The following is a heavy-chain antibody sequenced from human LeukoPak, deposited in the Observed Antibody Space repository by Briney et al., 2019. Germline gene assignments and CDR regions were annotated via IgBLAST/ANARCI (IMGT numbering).Heavy chain of an antibody. Sequence: SESLSLTCTVSGGSLSGFFWSWIRQPPGKGLEWIGYIHDNGQTDYNPSLKSRVTIAQDTFNNEYSLKVSFLTAADTAMYFCARASPNGSPPDHWGQGTLVTVSS. J-gene: IGHJ4*02. CDR3: ARASPNGSPPDH. CDR2: IHDNGQT. CDR1: GGSLSGFF. V-gene: IGHV4-59*08. D-gene: IGHD1-26*01.